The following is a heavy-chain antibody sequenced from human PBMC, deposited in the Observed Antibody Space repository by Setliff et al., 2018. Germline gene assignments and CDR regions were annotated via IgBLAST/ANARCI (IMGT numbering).Heavy chain of an antibody. V-gene: IGHV1-2*02. CDR2: INPNSAGT. D-gene: IGHD5-12*01. J-gene: IGHJ4*02. Sequence: ASVKVSCKASGYTFTDYYMHWVRQAPGQGLEWMGWINPNSAGTNYAQNFQGRVTMTSDTSISTAYMEVSRLTSDDPAVYFCARDQGYRGYGNFDFWGQGALVTVSS. CDR3: ARDQGYRGYGNFDF. CDR1: GYTFTDYY.